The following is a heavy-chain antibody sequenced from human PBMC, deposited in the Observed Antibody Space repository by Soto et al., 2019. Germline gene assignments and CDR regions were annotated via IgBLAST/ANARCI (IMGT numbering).Heavy chain of an antibody. V-gene: IGHV1-69*01. CDR1: GGTFSSYA. D-gene: IGHD5-18*01. J-gene: IGHJ4*02. Sequence: QVQLVQSGAEVKKPGSSVKVSCKASGGTFSSYAISLLRQAPGQGLEWMGGIIPIFGTANYAQKYQGRVTITAEESSSTAEMGLSSRSSEDTAVYYRAIQWIQLWLDYWGPGTMVTGSS. CDR3: AIQWIQLWLDY. CDR2: IIPIFGTA.